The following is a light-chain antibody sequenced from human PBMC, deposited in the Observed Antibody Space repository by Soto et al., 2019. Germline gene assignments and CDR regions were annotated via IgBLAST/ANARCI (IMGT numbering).Light chain of an antibody. CDR1: SSDVGGYNY. J-gene: IGLJ1*01. Sequence: QSVLTQPASVSGSPGQSITISCTGTSSDVGGYNYVSWYQQHPGKAPKLMIYDVSNRPSGVSNRFSGSKSGNTASLTISGLQAEYEADYYCSSYTSSSTVFGTATKVTDL. CDR3: SSYTSSSTV. CDR2: DVS. V-gene: IGLV2-14*01.